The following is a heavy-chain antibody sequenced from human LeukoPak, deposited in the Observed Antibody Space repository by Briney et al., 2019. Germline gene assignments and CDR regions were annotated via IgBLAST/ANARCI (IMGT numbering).Heavy chain of an antibody. CDR2: INHSGST. CDR1: GGSFSGYY. J-gene: IGHJ3*02. D-gene: IGHD6-19*01. V-gene: IGHV4-34*01. CDR3: ARVRRQWLVLQDAFDI. Sequence: SETLSLTCAVYGGSFSGYYWSWIRQPPGKGLEWIEEINHSGSTNYNPSLKSRVTISVDTSKNQFSLKLSSVTAADTAVYYCARVRRQWLVLQDAFDIWGQGTMVTVSS.